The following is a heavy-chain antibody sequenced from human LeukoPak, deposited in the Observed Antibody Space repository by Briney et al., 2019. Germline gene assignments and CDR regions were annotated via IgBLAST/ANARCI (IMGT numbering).Heavy chain of an antibody. CDR1: GYSFTDYY. Sequence: ASVKVSCKTSGYSFTDYYMHWVRQAPGQGLEWMGWINPNSGGTSSAQKFQGRVTMTRDTSITTVYMEVSWLTSDDTAIYYCARADRLDGGPYLIGPWGQGTLVTVTS. CDR3: ARADRLDGGPYLIGP. D-gene: IGHD2-21*01. J-gene: IGHJ5*02. CDR2: INPNSGGT. V-gene: IGHV1-2*02.